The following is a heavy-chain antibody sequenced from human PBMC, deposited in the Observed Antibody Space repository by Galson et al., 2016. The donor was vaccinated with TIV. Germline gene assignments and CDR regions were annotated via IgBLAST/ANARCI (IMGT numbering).Heavy chain of an antibody. J-gene: IGHJ3*02. Sequence: SLRLSCAASGFSVRSNYLSWIRQAPGQGLEWVSVLHSDGKTYYSDSTMGRFTISSDDSKNTLYLQMNSLRPEDTALYYCARDQYHDTNGSEDAFDIWGQGTMVTVSS. CDR2: LHSDGKT. CDR1: GFSVRSNY. CDR3: ARDQYHDTNGSEDAFDI. V-gene: IGHV3-66*02. D-gene: IGHD3-22*01.